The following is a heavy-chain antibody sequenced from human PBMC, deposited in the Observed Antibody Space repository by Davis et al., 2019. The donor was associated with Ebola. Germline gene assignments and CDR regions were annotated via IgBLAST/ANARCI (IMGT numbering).Heavy chain of an antibody. Sequence: ASVKVSCKASGYTFTSYYMHWVRQAPGQGLEWMGIINPSGGSTSYAQKFQGRVTMTRDTSTSTVYMELSRLRSDDTAVYYCARDGDYVWGSYRPNWFDPWGQGTLVTVSS. CDR1: GYTFTSYY. CDR2: INPSGGST. V-gene: IGHV1-46*01. D-gene: IGHD3-16*02. J-gene: IGHJ5*02. CDR3: ARDGDYVWGSYRPNWFDP.